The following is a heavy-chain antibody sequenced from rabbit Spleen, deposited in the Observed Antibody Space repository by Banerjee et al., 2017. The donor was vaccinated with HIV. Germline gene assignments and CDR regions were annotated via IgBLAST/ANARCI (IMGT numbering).Heavy chain of an antibody. D-gene: IGHD8-1*01. CDR1: GFSFSSSDY. CDR3: ARDTGSSFSSYGMDL. J-gene: IGHJ6*01. V-gene: IGHV1S45*01. Sequence: QQQLEESGGGLVKPEGSLTLTCKASGFSFSSSDYMCWVRQAPGKGLEWISCIAGGATGFTYSATWAKGRFTCSKTSSTTVTLQMISLTVADTATYFCARDTGSSFSSYGMDLWGPGTLVTVS. CDR2: IAGGATGFT.